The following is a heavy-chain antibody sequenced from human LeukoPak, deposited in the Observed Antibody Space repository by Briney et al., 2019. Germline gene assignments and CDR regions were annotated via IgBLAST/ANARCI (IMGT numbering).Heavy chain of an antibody. CDR3: AREPTNRSGGSSWFDP. J-gene: IGHJ5*02. Sequence: VASVKVSCKASGGTFSSYAISWVRQAPGQGLEWMGRIIPIFGTANYAQKFQGRVTITTDESTSTAYMELSSLRSEDTAVYYCAREPTNRSGGSSWFDPWGQGTLVTVSS. D-gene: IGHD2-15*01. CDR1: GGTFSSYA. CDR2: IIPIFGTA. V-gene: IGHV1-69*05.